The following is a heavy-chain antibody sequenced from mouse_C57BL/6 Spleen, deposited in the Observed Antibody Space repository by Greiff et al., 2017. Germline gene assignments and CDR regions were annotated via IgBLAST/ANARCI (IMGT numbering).Heavy chain of an antibody. D-gene: IGHD1-1*01. J-gene: IGHJ4*01. CDR1: GYTFTSYW. CDR3: ARGGTTVVATDYAMDY. V-gene: IGHV1-69*01. Sequence: VQLQQPGAELVMPGASVKLSCKASGYTFTSYWMHWVKQRPGQGLEWIGEIDPSDSYTNYNQKFKGKSTLTVDKSSSTAYMQLSSLTSEDSAVYYCARGGTTVVATDYAMDYWGQGTSVTVSS. CDR2: IDPSDSYT.